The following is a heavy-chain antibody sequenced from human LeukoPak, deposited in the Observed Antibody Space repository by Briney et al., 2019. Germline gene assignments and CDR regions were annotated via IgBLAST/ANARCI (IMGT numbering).Heavy chain of an antibody. CDR3: AREYKGWFGELSTYDY. CDR2: IKQDGSEK. J-gene: IGHJ4*02. D-gene: IGHD3-10*01. V-gene: IGHV3-7*01. Sequence: GGSLRLSCAASGFTFSSYWMSWVRQAPGKGLEWVANIKQDGSEKYYVDSVKGRFTVRRDIAKNSLYLQMNSLRAEGTAVYYCAREYKGWFGELSTYDYWGQGTLVTVSS. CDR1: GFTFSSYW.